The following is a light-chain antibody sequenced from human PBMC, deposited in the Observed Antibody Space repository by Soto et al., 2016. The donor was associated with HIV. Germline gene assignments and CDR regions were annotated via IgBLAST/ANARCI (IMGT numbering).Light chain of an antibody. Sequence: SYELTQPPSLSVAPGKTATITCEGNNIGTRSVHWYQHKSGQAPVLVVYDDRTRPSGIPERFSGSNSGNRATLTISRVEAGDEADYHCQLWETSSDQVVFGGGTKLTVL. CDR3: QLWETSSDQVV. CDR2: DDR. CDR1: NIGTRS. V-gene: IGLV3-21*03. J-gene: IGLJ2*01.